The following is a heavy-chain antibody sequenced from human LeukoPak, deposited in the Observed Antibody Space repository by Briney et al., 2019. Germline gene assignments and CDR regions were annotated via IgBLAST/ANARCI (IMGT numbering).Heavy chain of an antibody. CDR3: AREKYSSSDGFDY. V-gene: IGHV1-2*02. CDR1: GYAFTGYY. D-gene: IGHD6-13*01. CDR2: INPSSNGT. J-gene: IGHJ4*02. Sequence: ASVKVSCKASGYAFTGYYMHWVRQAPGQGLEWMGWINPSSNGTKYAQKFQGRVTTTRDTSTGTAYMELSRLRSDDTAVYYCAREKYSSSDGFDYWGQGILVTVSS.